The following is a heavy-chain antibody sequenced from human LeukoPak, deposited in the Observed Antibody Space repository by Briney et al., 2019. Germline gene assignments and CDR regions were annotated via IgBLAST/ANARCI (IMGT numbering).Heavy chain of an antibody. J-gene: IGHJ3*02. Sequence: PGRSLRLSCAASGFTFSSYGMHWVRQAPGKGLEWGAVILYDGSNKYYADSVKRRFTISRDNSKNTLYLQMNSLRAEDTAVYYCAKDWDSWSGYSAFDIWGQGTMVTVSS. CDR2: ILYDGSNK. V-gene: IGHV3-33*06. CDR3: AKDWDSWSGYSAFDI. CDR1: GFTFSSYG. D-gene: IGHD3-3*01.